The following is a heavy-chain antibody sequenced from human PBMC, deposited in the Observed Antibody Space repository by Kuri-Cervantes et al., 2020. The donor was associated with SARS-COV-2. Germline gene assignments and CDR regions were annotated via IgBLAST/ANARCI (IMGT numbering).Heavy chain of an antibody. CDR1: GGSISSGGYS. J-gene: IGHJ4*02. CDR3: ARVLPAADNFDY. V-gene: IGHV4-30-4*07. D-gene: IGHD2-2*01. CDR2: IYCSGST. Sequence: SETLSLTCAVSGGSISSGGYSWSWIRQPPGKGLEWIGYIYCSGSTYYNPSLKSRVTISVDTSKNQFSLKLSSVTAADTAVYYCARVLPAADNFDYWGQGTLVTVSS.